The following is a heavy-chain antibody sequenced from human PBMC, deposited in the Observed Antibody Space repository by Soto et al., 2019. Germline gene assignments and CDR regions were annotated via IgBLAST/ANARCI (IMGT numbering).Heavy chain of an antibody. CDR1: GFTVSSDY. V-gene: IGHV3-53*04. J-gene: IGHJ4*02. CDR3: ASNGRSSGWYYFDY. CDR2: IYSGGST. D-gene: IGHD6-19*01. Sequence: QPGGSLRLSCAASGFTVSSDYMSWVRQAPGKGLEWVSVIYSGGSTYYADSVKGRFTISRHNSKNTLYLQMNSLRAEDTAVYYCASNGRSSGWYYFDYWGQGTLVTVSS.